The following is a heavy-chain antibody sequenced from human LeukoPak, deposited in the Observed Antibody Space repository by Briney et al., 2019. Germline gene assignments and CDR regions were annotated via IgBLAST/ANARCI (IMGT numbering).Heavy chain of an antibody. Sequence: PGGSLRLSCAASGFTFSNYAMDWIRQPPGKGLEWIGSIYYSGSTYYNPSLKSRVTISVDTSKNQFSLKLSSVTAADTAVYYCAREIKYWGQGTLVTVSS. CDR1: GFTFSNYA. J-gene: IGHJ4*02. V-gene: IGHV4-39*07. CDR2: IYYSGST. CDR3: AREIKY.